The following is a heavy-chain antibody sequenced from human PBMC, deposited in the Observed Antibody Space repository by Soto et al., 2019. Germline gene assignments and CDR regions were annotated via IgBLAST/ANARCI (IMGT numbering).Heavy chain of an antibody. D-gene: IGHD1-26*01. CDR3: ARTTRGRDAFDI. CDR1: GYTFNSYG. Sequence: QVQLLQSGAEVKKPGASVKVSCKASGYTFNSYGVSWVRQAPGQGLEWMGWISAYNGNTNFAQKLQGRVTMTTDTSTSTAYMELRSLRSDDTAVYYCARTTRGRDAFDIWGQGTMVTVSS. V-gene: IGHV1-18*01. J-gene: IGHJ3*02. CDR2: ISAYNGNT.